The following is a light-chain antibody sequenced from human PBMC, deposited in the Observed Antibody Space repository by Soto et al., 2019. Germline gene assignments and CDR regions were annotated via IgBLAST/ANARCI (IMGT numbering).Light chain of an antibody. CDR1: QSFNTW. V-gene: IGKV1-5*03. Sequence: DIQIAQPPSTLSGSVGDRVTVAGRASQSFNTWLAWYQQKPGKAPNLLIYKASTLKSGVPSRFSGSGSGTEFTLTISSLQPDDFATYYCQHYNSYSEAFGQGTKVDI. CDR2: KAS. J-gene: IGKJ1*01. CDR3: QHYNSYSEA.